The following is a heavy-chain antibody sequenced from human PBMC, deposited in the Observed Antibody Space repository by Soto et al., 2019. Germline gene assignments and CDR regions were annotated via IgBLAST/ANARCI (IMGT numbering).Heavy chain of an antibody. V-gene: IGHV3-66*04. CDR2: IYSGGST. J-gene: IGHJ4*02. CDR1: GFTVSSNY. D-gene: IGHD6-19*01. CDR3: ATPSKTVYSSGWYYFDY. Sequence: GGSLRLSCAASGFTVSSNYMSWVRQAPGKGLEWVSVIYSGGSTYYADSVKGRFTISRDNSKNTLYLQMNSLRAEDTAVYYCATPSKTVYSSGWYYFDYWGQGTLVTVSS.